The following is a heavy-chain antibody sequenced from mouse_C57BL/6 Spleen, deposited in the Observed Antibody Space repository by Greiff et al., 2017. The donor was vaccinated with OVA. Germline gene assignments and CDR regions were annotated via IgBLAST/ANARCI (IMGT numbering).Heavy chain of an antibody. V-gene: IGHV5-16*01. CDR3: ARGADQALYYFDY. J-gene: IGHJ2*01. Sequence: EVQVVESEGGLVQPGSSMKLSCTASGFTFSAYYMAWVRQVPEKGLEWVANINYDGSSTNYLDSFKGRSIISRDNAKNILCLQMSSLKSEDTAAYYGARGADQALYYFDYWGQGTTLTVSS. CDR2: INYDGSST. D-gene: IGHD3-3*01. CDR1: GFTFSAYY.